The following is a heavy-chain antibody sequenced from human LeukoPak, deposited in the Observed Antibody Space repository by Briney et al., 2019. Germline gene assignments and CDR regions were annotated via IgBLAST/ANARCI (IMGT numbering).Heavy chain of an antibody. CDR3: ARAKEGRYFDY. CDR1: RFTFSSYT. CDR2: ISGSSSYT. Sequence: PGGSLRLSCAASRFTFSSYTMNWVRQAPGRGLEWVSSISGSSSYTNYADSVKGRFTISRDNANNSLYLQMNSLRAEDTAVYYCARAKEGRYFDYWGQGTLVTVSS. V-gene: IGHV3-21*01. J-gene: IGHJ4*02.